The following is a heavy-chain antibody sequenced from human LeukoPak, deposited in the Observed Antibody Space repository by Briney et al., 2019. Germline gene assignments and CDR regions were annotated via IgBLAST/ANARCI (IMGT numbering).Heavy chain of an antibody. Sequence: ASVKVSCKASGYTFGDNGITWIRQAPGQGLEWMGWVSAYTGNTNYAQSLQDRVIMIADTSTDTAYMELRSLRPDDTAVYYCARDPGRGTYDTSGFHYWGQGTLVTVSS. CDR2: VSAYTGNT. CDR1: GYTFGDNG. J-gene: IGHJ4*02. CDR3: ARDPGRGTYDTSGFHY. D-gene: IGHD3-22*01. V-gene: IGHV1-18*01.